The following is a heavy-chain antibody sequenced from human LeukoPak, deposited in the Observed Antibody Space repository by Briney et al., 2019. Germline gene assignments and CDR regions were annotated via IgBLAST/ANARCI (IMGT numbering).Heavy chain of an antibody. CDR2: IYYSGST. CDR1: GGSISSYY. D-gene: IGHD6-13*01. J-gene: IGHJ4*02. Sequence: SETLSLTCTVSGGSISSYYWSWTRQPAGKGLEWIGYIYYSGSTNYNPSLKSRVTISVDTSKNQFSLKLSSVTAADTAVYYCARGYSSSWPYTFDYWGQGTLVTVSS. CDR3: ARGYSSSWPYTFDY. V-gene: IGHV4-59*01.